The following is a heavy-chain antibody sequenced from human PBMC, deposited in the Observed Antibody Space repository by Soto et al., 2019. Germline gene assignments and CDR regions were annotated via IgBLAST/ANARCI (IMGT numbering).Heavy chain of an antibody. CDR1: GGSISSYY. J-gene: IGHJ6*02. Sequence: SETLSLTCTVSGGSISSYYWSWIRQPAGKGLEWIGRIYYSGSTNYNPSLKSRVTISVDTSKNQFSLKLSSVTAADTAVYYCARARRIAADYYGMDVWGQGTTVTVSS. D-gene: IGHD6-13*01. CDR2: IYYSGST. V-gene: IGHV4-4*07. CDR3: ARARRIAADYYGMDV.